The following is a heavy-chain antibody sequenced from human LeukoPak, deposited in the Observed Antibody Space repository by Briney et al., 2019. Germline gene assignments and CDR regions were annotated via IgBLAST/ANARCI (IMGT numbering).Heavy chain of an antibody. V-gene: IGHV4-31*03. Sequence: PSQTLSLTCTVSGGSITSGTYYWTWIRHHPGKGLEWIGYIYSSGDTQYNPSLRSRVTMSVDTSKSQFSLKLSSVTAADTAVYYCASSHRLNYYDSSGYDYWGQGTLVTVSS. CDR2: IYSSGDT. D-gene: IGHD3-22*01. CDR3: ASSHRLNYYDSSGYDY. CDR1: GGSITSGTYY. J-gene: IGHJ4*02.